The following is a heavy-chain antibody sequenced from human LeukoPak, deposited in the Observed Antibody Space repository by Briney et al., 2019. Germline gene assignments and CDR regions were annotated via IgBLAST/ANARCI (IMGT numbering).Heavy chain of an antibody. Sequence: SETLSLTCTVSCGSICSYYWKWIRQPPGKGLEGIGYIYYSGSTNYNPSLKSRVTISVDTSKNQFSLKLSSVTAADTAVYYCARHGPEYSSSSLSEWGQGTLVTVSS. D-gene: IGHD6-6*01. V-gene: IGHV4-59*08. CDR1: CGSICSYY. J-gene: IGHJ4*02. CDR2: IYYSGST. CDR3: ARHGPEYSSSSLSE.